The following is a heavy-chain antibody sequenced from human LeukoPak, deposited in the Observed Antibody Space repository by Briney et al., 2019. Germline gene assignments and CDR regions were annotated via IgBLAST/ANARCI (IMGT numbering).Heavy chain of an antibody. V-gene: IGHV4-4*07. CDR1: GGSISSYY. CDR2: IYNSGST. Sequence: PSETLSLTCTVSGGSISSYYWSWIRQPAGKGLEWIGRIYNSGSTNYNPSLKSRVTMSVDTSKNQFSLKLSSVTAADTAVYYCAREAPSRIAVAGTVLPYGMDVWGQGTTVTVSS. CDR3: AREAPSRIAVAGTVLPYGMDV. D-gene: IGHD6-19*01. J-gene: IGHJ6*02.